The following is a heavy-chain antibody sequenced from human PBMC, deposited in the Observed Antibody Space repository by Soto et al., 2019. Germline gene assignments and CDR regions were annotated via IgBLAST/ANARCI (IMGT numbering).Heavy chain of an antibody. V-gene: IGHV3-66*01. J-gene: IGHJ4*02. CDR2: IHRSGST. CDR3: ARSANNYGSPFDY. CDR1: GFTVGHNY. Sequence: EVHLVESGGGLVQPGGSLRLSCAASGFTVGHNYMSWVRQAPGKGLEWVSIIHRSGSTSYADSVKGRFTISRDSSKNILYLQINGLTADDTAVYYCARSANNYGSPFDYWGQGALVTVSS. D-gene: IGHD3-10*01.